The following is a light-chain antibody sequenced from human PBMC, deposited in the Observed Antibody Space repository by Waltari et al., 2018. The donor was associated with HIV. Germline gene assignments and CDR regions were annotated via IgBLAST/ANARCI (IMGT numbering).Light chain of an antibody. Sequence: QSVLTQPPSASGTPGQRVTISCSGRSSNIGSNYVYWYQQLPGTAPKLLIYRNNQRPSGFPDRVSGSTSGTSASLAISGLRSEDEADYFCAAWDDSLSVYVFGTGTKVTVL. J-gene: IGLJ1*01. CDR1: SSNIGSNY. V-gene: IGLV1-47*01. CDR2: RNN. CDR3: AAWDDSLSVYV.